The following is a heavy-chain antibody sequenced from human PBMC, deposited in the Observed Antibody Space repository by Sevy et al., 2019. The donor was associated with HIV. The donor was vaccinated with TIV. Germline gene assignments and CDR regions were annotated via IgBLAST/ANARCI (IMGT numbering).Heavy chain of an antibody. CDR2: IYPSGST. CDR1: GYSISSGYY. D-gene: IGHD3-22*01. J-gene: IGHJ3*02. Sequence: SETLSLTCAVSGYSISSGYYWGWIRQPPGKGLEWIGSIYPSGSTYYNPSLKSRVTISVDTSKNQFSLQLGSVTAADTAVYYCARGVVRGAFDIWGQGTMVTVSS. CDR3: ARGVVRGAFDI. V-gene: IGHV4-38-2*01.